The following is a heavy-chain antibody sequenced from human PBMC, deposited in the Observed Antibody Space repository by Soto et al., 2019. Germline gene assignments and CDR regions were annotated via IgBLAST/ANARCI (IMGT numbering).Heavy chain of an antibody. Sequence: GGSLRLSCAASGFTFDDYAMHWVRQAPGKGLEWVSGISWNSGSIGYADSVKGRFTISRDNAKNSLYLQMNSLRAEDTALYYCAKDGGYSYGSHTSLSSAFDIWGQGTMVTVSS. CDR2: ISWNSGSI. J-gene: IGHJ3*02. CDR3: AKDGGYSYGSHTSLSSAFDI. CDR1: GFTFDDYA. D-gene: IGHD5-18*01. V-gene: IGHV3-9*01.